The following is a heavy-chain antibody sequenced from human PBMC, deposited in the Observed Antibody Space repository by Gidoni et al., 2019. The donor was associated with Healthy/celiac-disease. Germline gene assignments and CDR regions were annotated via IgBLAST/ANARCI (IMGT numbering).Heavy chain of an antibody. CDR2: IYYSGST. CDR3: ARDRGSLYCSSTSCPRYYYGMDV. V-gene: IGHV4-59*01. D-gene: IGHD2-2*01. CDR1: GGSISSYY. J-gene: IGHJ6*02. Sequence: QVQLQESGPGLVKPSETLSLTCTVSGGSISSYYWSWIRQPPGKGLEWNGYIYYSGSTNYNPSLKSRVTISVDTSKNQFSLKLSSVTAADTAVYYCARDRGSLYCSSTSCPRYYYGMDVWGQGTTVTVSS.